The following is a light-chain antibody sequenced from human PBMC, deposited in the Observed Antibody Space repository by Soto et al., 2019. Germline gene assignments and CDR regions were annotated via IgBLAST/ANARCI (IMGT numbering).Light chain of an antibody. Sequence: QSALTQPASVSGSLGQSITISCTGTSSDVGGYNYVSWYQQHPGKDPKVVIFEVTKRPSGVSSRFSGSKSGNTASLTVSGLQAEGEGDYYCSSYTSSRTVLFGGGTQLTVL. CDR1: SSDVGGYNY. CDR3: SSYTSSRTVL. V-gene: IGLV2-14*01. J-gene: IGLJ2*01. CDR2: EVT.